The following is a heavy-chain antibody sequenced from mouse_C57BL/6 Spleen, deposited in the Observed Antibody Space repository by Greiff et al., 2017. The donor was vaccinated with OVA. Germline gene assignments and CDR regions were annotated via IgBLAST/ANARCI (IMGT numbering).Heavy chain of an antibody. V-gene: IGHV5-6*01. CDR3: ARHEEKLTGPFAY. CDR1: GFTFTSYG. Sequence: EVQLQQSGGDLVKPGGSLTLSCAASGFTFTSYGMSWVRQTPGKRLEWVATISSGGSYTYYPDSVKGRFTFSRANATNTLYLQLSSLKYEDTAMYYCARHEEKLTGPFAYWGQGTLVTVSA. D-gene: IGHD4-1*01. J-gene: IGHJ3*01. CDR2: ISSGGSYT.